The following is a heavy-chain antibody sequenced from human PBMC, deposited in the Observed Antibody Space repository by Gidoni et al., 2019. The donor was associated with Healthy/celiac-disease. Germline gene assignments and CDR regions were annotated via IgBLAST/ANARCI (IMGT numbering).Heavy chain of an antibody. D-gene: IGHD2-15*01. V-gene: IGHV3-30*04. CDR1: GFTFSSYA. CDR2: ISYDGSNK. CDR3: ARRYQDIVDY. Sequence: QVQLVESGGGVVQPGRSVRPSWAASGFTFSSYAMHWVRQAPGKGLEWVAVISYDGSNKYYADSVKGRFTISRDNSKNTLYLQMNSLRAEHTAVYYCARRYQDIVDYWGQGTLVTVSS. J-gene: IGHJ4*02.